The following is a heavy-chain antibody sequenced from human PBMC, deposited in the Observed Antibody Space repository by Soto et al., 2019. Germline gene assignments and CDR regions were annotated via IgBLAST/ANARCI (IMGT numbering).Heavy chain of an antibody. Sequence: GSLRLSCEASGFTFMCFDMHWVRQPTGKGLEWFSSIGTAGDTYYAVSVKGRFTISRDNAKNSLSIQMNSLRAGDMAVYFCATSNEIGNHFFESWGQRPQVTVSS. D-gene: IGHD1-1*01. CDR3: ATSNEIGNHFFES. J-gene: IGHJ4*02. CDR1: GFTFMCFD. V-gene: IGHV3-13*01. CDR2: IGTAGDT.